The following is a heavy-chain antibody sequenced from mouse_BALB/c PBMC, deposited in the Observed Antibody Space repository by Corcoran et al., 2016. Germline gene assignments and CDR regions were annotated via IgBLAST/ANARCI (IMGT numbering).Heavy chain of an antibody. Sequence: EVQLQQSGPELVKPGASVKISCKASGYTFPDYNMHWVKQSHGKSLAWIGDIYPYNGGTVYNQKFKSTATLTVDNSSSTAYMELRRLTSEAAAVYYWSRGANCYFDVWGAGTTVTVSA. J-gene: IGHJ1*02. V-gene: IGHV1S29*02. CDR1: GYTFPDYN. CDR2: IYPYNGGT. CDR3: SRGANCYFDV.